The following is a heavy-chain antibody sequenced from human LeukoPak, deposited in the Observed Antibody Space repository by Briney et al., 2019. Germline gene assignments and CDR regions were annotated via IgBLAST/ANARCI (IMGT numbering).Heavy chain of an antibody. D-gene: IGHD3-3*01. J-gene: IGHJ6*03. CDR3: AICQVFRTYYMDV. V-gene: IGHV1-69*06. CDR1: GGTFSSYA. Sequence: SVKVSCKASGGTFSSYAISWVRQAPGQGLEWMGGIIPIFGTANYAQEFQGRVTITADKSTSTAYMELSSLRSEDTAVYYCAICQVFRTYYMDVWGKGTTVTVSS. CDR2: IIPIFGTA.